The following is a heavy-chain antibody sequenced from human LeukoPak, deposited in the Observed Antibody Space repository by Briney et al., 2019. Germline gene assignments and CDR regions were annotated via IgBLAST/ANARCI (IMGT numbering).Heavy chain of an antibody. J-gene: IGHJ4*02. Sequence: GGSLRLSCAASEFTLSNHWMTWVRQAPGKGLEWVANIKHDGSEKHYVDSVKGRFTISRDTAKNSLYLQMNSLRAEDTAVYYCAREELSLISDYWGQGTLVTVSS. D-gene: IGHD3-16*02. CDR2: IKHDGSEK. V-gene: IGHV3-7*01. CDR3: AREELSLISDY. CDR1: EFTLSNHW.